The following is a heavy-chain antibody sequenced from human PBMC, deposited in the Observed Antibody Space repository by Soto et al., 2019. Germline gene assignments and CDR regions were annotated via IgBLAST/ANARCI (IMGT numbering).Heavy chain of an antibody. J-gene: IGHJ4*02. D-gene: IGHD3-22*01. CDR3: ARDYYYYDSSGPNYLLDY. CDR2: IIPIFGTA. Sequence: QVQLVQSGAEVKKPGSSVKVSCKASGGTFSSYAISWVRQAPGQGLEWMGGIIPIFGTANYAQKVQGRVTITADECTSTAYMELSSLRSEDTAVYYCARDYYYYDSSGPNYLLDYWGQGTLVTVSS. V-gene: IGHV1-69*01. CDR1: GGTFSSYA.